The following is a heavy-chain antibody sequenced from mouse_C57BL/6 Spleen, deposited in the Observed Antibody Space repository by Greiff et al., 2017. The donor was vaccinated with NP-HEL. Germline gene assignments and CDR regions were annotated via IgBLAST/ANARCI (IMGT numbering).Heavy chain of an antibody. J-gene: IGHJ1*03. CDR3: ARGTGTRWYFDV. CDR1: GFTFSDYG. CDR2: ISSGSSTI. Sequence: EVKLEESGGGLVKPGGSLKLSCAASGFTFSDYGMHWVRQAPEKGLEWVAYISSGSSTIYYADTVKGRFTISRDNAKNTLFLQMTSLRSEDTAMYYCARGTGTRWYFDVWGTGTTVTVSS. D-gene: IGHD4-1*01. V-gene: IGHV5-17*01.